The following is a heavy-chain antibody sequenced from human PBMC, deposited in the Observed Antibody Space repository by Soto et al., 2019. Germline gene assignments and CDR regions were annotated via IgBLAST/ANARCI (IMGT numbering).Heavy chain of an antibody. CDR3: ARDGGGHWGPYNY. CDR1: GFTVRSTY. V-gene: IGHV3-66*01. J-gene: IGHJ4*02. Sequence: EVQLVESGGGFVQPGGSLRLSCAASGFTVRSTYMSWIRQAPGRGLEWVSVMWQEGNTYYADSVKGRFTISRDNSKNTVYLQMNSLRADDTATYYCARDGGGHWGPYNYWGQGTLVTISS. D-gene: IGHD7-27*01. CDR2: MWQEGNT.